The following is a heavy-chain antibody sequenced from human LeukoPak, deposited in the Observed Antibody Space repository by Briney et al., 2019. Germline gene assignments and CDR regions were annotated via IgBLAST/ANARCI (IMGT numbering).Heavy chain of an antibody. CDR2: INPNSGGT. CDR3: ARDPGQWLVPDYYYYGMDV. J-gene: IGHJ6*02. V-gene: IGHV1-2*02. D-gene: IGHD6-19*01. CDR1: GYTFTGHY. Sequence: ASVKVSCKASGYTFTGHYMHWVRQAPGQGLEWMGWINPNSGGTNYAQKFQGRVTMTRDTSISTAYMELSRLRSDDTAVYYCARDPGQWLVPDYYYYGMDVWGQGTTVTVSS.